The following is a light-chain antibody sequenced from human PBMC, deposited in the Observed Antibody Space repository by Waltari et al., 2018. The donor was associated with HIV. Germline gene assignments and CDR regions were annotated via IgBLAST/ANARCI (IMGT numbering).Light chain of an antibody. Sequence: DIQMTQSPSSLSASVGDRVTITCRASQVISNYLAWYQQKPGKVPKLLIYAASTLQSGVPSRFSGSGSGTDFTLTISSLQPEDVATYYCQEYNSAPQWTFGQGTKVEIK. CDR1: QVISNY. V-gene: IGKV1-27*01. CDR2: AAS. CDR3: QEYNSAPQWT. J-gene: IGKJ1*01.